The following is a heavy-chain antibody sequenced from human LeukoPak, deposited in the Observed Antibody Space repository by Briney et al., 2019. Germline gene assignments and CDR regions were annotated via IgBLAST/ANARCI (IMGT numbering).Heavy chain of an antibody. V-gene: IGHV1-8*01. Sequence: ASVKVSCKASGYTFTSYDINWVRQATGQGLEWMGWMNPNSDNTGYAQKFQGRVTMTRNTSISTAYLQWSSLKASDTAMYYCARLDYYYDSSGPTYYFDYWGQGTLVTVSS. CDR1: GYTFTSYD. D-gene: IGHD3-22*01. CDR3: ARLDYYYDSSGPTYYFDY. J-gene: IGHJ4*02. CDR2: MNPNSDNT.